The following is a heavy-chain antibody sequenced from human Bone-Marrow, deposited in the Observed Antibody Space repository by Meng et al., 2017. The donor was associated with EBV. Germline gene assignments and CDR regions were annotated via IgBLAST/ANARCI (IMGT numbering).Heavy chain of an antibody. J-gene: IGHJ4*02. CDR1: GGTFRNYG. CDR3: ARVGGLVLGSNGWLVY. CDR2: IIPSFGTT. V-gene: IGHV1-69*01. D-gene: IGHD6-19*01. Sequence: QVQLVQSGAEVKKPGSSVKVSGTSSGGTFRNYGISWVRQAPGQGLEWMGVIIPSFGTTHFAQKFQGRVTITADESTSTAYMELSSLRSEDTAVYYCARVGGLVLGSNGWLVYWGQGTLVTVSS.